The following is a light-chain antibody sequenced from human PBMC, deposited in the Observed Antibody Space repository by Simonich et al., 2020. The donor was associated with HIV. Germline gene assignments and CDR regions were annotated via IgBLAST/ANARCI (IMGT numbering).Light chain of an antibody. CDR2: NAS. V-gene: IGKV1-5*03. Sequence: DIQMTQSPSTLSASVGDRVTITCRTSQSISSWLAWYQQKPGKAPKPLIYNASSLESGLTSRFSGSGSGTEFTLTISSLQPDDFATYYCQQYKSYSWTFGQGTKVEIK. CDR3: QQYKSYSWT. J-gene: IGKJ1*01. CDR1: QSISSW.